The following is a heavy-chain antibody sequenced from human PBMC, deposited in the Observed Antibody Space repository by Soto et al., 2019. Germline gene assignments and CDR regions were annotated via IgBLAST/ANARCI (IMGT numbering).Heavy chain of an antibody. CDR3: AKARWGELPYYFDY. CDR1: GFTFDDYA. Sequence: EVQLVESGGGLVQPGRSLRLSCAASGFTFDDYAMHWVRQAPGKGLEWVSGISWNSGSIGYADSVKGRFTISRDNAKNSLYLQMNSLRSEDTALYYCAKARWGELPYYFDYWGQGTLVTVSS. J-gene: IGHJ4*02. CDR2: ISWNSGSI. V-gene: IGHV3-9*01. D-gene: IGHD3-16*01.